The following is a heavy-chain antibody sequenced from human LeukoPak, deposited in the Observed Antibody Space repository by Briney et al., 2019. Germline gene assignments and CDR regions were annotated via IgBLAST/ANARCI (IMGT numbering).Heavy chain of an antibody. Sequence: PSETLSLTCTVSGGSISSYYWSWIRQPPGKGLEWIGYIYYSGSTNYNPSLKSRVTISVDTSRNQFSLKLSSVTAADTAVYYCAREGYCWRPYGMDVWGQGTTVTVSS. CDR3: AREGYCWRPYGMDV. D-gene: IGHD2-21*02. CDR1: GGSISSYY. V-gene: IGHV4-59*01. J-gene: IGHJ6*02. CDR2: IYYSGST.